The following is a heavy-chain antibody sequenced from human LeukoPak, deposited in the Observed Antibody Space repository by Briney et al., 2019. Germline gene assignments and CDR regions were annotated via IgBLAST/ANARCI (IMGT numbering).Heavy chain of an antibody. CDR2: IYNSGST. V-gene: IGHV4-31*03. Sequence: PSETLSLTCTVSGGSISNGGYYWSWIRQHPGKGLECLGHIYNSGSTYYNPSLKSRINISIDTPESQFSLKLSSVTAAGTAIYYCARGKSRRGVLLVGTLDIWGQGAMVTVSS. D-gene: IGHD3-16*01. CDR3: ARGKSRRGVLLVGTLDI. J-gene: IGHJ3*02. CDR1: GGSISNGGYY.